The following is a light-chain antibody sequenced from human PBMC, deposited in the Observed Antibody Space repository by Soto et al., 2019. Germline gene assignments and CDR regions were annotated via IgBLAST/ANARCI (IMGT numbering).Light chain of an antibody. Sequence: DIVMTQSPDSLGVSLGERATINCKSSQSVLYTSNNQNYLAWYQQKSGQPPKLLIYGASAREYGVPARFSGGGSGTDFTXTINGLQADDVAVYYCQQYYLVPXTFGXG. J-gene: IGKJ3*01. CDR3: QQYYLVPXT. CDR2: GAS. CDR1: QSVLYTSNNQNY. V-gene: IGKV4-1*01.